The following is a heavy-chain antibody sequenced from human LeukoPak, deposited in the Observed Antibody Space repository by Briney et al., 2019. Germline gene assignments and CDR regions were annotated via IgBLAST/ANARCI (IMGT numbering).Heavy chain of an antibody. D-gene: IGHD3-3*01. CDR1: GLTFSSHA. Sequence: GGSLRLSCAASGLTFSSHAMTWVRQAPGKGLEWVSAISGSGGSTYYGDSVKGRFTISRDNSKNTLYLQMNSLRAEDTAIYYCAKGSGYYNYYYYNMDVWGQGTTVTVS. J-gene: IGHJ6*02. CDR3: AKGSGYYNYYYYNMDV. CDR2: ISGSGGST. V-gene: IGHV3-23*02.